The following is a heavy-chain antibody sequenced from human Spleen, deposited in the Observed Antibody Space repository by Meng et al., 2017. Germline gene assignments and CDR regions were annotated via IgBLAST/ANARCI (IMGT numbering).Heavy chain of an antibody. CDR3: AKDISPVSLRGVFDS. D-gene: IGHD3-10*01. J-gene: IGHJ4*02. CDR1: GFTFSDYY. V-gene: IGHV3-11*01. Sequence: SLKISCAASGFTFSDYYMSWIRQAPGKGLEWVSYISSSGSTIYYADSVKGRFTISRDNSKSSLYLQMNSLRNEDTALYYCAKDISPVSLRGVFDSWGQGTLVTVSS. CDR2: ISSSGSTI.